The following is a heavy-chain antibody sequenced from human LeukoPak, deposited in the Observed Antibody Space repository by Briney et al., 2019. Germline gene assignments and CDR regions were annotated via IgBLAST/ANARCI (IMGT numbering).Heavy chain of an antibody. CDR2: TYYRSKWYN. CDR3: AREPYVDIVAPTWRFDP. V-gene: IGHV6-1*01. D-gene: IGHD5-12*01. CDR1: GDSVSSNSAA. Sequence: SQTLSLTCAISGDSVSSNSAAWNWIRQSPSRGLEWLGRTYYRSKWYNDYAVSVKSRITINPDTSKNQFSLQLNSVTPEDTAVYYCAREPYVDIVAPTWRFDPWGQGTLVTVSS. J-gene: IGHJ5*02.